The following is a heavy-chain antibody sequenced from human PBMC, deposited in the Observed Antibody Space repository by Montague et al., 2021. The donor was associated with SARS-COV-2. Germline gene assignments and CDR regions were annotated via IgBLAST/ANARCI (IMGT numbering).Heavy chain of an antibody. J-gene: IGHJ6*02. D-gene: IGHD6-13*01. CDR3: ARATHDSSSWTYYYYYVMDV. V-gene: IGHV3-13*04. CDR1: GFTFSSYD. Sequence: SLRLSCPASGFTFSSYDMHWVRQATGKGLEWVSAIGTAGDTYYPGSVKGRFTISRENAKNSLYLQMNSLRAGDTAVYYCARATHDSSSWTYYYYYVMDVWGQGTTVTVSS. CDR2: IGTAGDT.